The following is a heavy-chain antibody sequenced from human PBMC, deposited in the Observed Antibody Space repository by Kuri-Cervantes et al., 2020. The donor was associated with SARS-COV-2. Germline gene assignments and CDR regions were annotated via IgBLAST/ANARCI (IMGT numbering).Heavy chain of an antibody. D-gene: IGHD1-26*01. Sequence: SETLSLTCTVSGGSISSYYWSWIRQPAGKGLEWIGRIYTSGSTNYNPSLKSRVTMSVDTSKNQFSLQLNSVTPEDTAVYYCARHQDSGSYYGAFDIWGQGTMVTVSS. CDR3: ARHQDSGSYYGAFDI. CDR1: GGSISSYY. J-gene: IGHJ3*02. V-gene: IGHV4-4*07. CDR2: IYTSGST.